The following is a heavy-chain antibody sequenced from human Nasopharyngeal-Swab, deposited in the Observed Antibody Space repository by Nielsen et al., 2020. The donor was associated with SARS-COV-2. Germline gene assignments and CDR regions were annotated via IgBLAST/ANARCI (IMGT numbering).Heavy chain of an antibody. CDR3: ARVEVYGDLPDY. CDR2: ISSSGSYI. Sequence: GESLKISCAASGFTFSDYSMNWVRQAPGKGLEWVSSISSSGSYIYYADSVKGRFTISRDNAKNSVYLQMNSLRAEDTAVYYCARVEVYGDLPDYWGQGTLVTVSS. V-gene: IGHV3-21*01. J-gene: IGHJ4*02. D-gene: IGHD4-17*01. CDR1: GFTFSDYS.